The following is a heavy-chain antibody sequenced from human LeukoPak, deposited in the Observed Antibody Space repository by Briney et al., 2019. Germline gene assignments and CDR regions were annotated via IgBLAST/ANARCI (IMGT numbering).Heavy chain of an antibody. CDR1: GGSTSSYF. CDR3: VRASVHSGGAFDI. CDR2: IYYSGNT. Sequence: SETLSLTCTVSGGSTSSYFWIWIRQPPGKGLEWIGYIYYSGNTNSNPSLKSRVTISLDTSKNQFSLRLNSVTAADTAVYYCVRASVHSGGAFDIWGQGTVVTVSS. V-gene: IGHV4-59*01. J-gene: IGHJ3*02. D-gene: IGHD2-15*01.